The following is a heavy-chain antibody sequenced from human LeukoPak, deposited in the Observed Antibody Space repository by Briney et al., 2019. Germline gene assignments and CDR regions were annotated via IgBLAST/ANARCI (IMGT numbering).Heavy chain of an antibody. CDR3: ARAGGYASSWAY. D-gene: IGHD5-12*01. Sequence: GGSLRLSCAASGFTFSSYLMSWVRQAPGKGLEWVANIKQDGSEKNYVHSVKGRFTISRDNAKNSLDLQMNSLRGEDTAVYYCARAGGYASSWAYWGQGTLVTVSS. V-gene: IGHV3-7*01. CDR2: IKQDGSEK. J-gene: IGHJ4*02. CDR1: GFTFSSYL.